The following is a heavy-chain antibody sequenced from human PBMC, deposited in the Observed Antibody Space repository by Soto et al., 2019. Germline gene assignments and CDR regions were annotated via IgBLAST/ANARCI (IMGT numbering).Heavy chain of an antibody. J-gene: IGHJ6*03. CDR2: ISGSGGST. CDR3: AKAHSSGWFEDYYYMDV. V-gene: IGHV3-23*01. CDR1: GFTFSSYA. D-gene: IGHD6-19*01. Sequence: GGSLRLSCAASGFTFSSYAMSWVRQAPGKGLEWVSAISGSGGSTYYADSVKGRFTISRDNSKNTLYLQMNSLRAEDTAVYYCAKAHSSGWFEDYYYMDVWGKGTTVTVSS.